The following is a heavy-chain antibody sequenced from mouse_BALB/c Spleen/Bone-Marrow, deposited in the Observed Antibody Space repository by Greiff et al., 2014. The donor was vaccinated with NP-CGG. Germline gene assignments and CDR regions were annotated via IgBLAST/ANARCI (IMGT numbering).Heavy chain of an antibody. Sequence: EVHLVESGPSLVKPSQTLSLTCSVTGDSITSGYWNWIRKFPGNKLEYMGYITYSGNTYYNPSLISRISITRGTSKNQYYLQLNSVTTEDTATYYCTRDYYGPWGQGTTLTVSS. CDR1: GDSITSGY. CDR2: ITYSGNT. V-gene: IGHV3-8*02. D-gene: IGHD1-2*01. CDR3: TRDYYGP. J-gene: IGHJ2*01.